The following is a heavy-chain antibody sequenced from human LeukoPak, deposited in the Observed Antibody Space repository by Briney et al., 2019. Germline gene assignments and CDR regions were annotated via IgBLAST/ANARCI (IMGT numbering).Heavy chain of an antibody. D-gene: IGHD3-10*01. CDR3: ARGVLSGYFDY. CDR2: IYYSGST. V-gene: IGHV4-59*12. J-gene: IGHJ4*02. CDR1: GGSISSYY. Sequence: PSETLSLTCTVSGGSISSYYWSWIRQPPGKGLEWIGYIYYSGSTYYNPSLKSRVTISVDTSKNQFSLKLSSVTAADTAVYYCARGVLSGYFDYWGQGTLVTVFS.